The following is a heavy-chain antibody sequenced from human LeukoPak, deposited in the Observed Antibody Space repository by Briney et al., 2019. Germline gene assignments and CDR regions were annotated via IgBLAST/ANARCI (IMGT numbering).Heavy chain of an antibody. CDR1: GGTFSSYA. V-gene: IGHV1-69*05. D-gene: IGHD3-16*01. Sequence: SVKVSCKASGGTFSSYAISWVRQAPGQGLEWMGGIIPIFGTANYAQKFQGRVTITTDESTSTAYMELSSLRSEDTAVYYCGAGPSNMITFGGFDPWGQGTLVTVSS. CDR2: IIPIFGTA. CDR3: GAGPSNMITFGGFDP. J-gene: IGHJ5*02.